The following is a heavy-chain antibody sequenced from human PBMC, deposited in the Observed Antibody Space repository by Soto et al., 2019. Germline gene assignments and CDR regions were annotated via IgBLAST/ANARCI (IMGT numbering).Heavy chain of an antibody. CDR3: ARERVDTERYYYYRMDV. Sequence: SQTLSLTCVISGDSVSSNSAAWNWIRQSPSRGLEWLGRTYYRSKWYNDYAVSVKSRITINPDTSKNQFSLQLNSVTPEDTAVYYCARERVDTERYYYYRMDVWGQGTTVTVSS. CDR1: GDSVSSNSAA. CDR2: TYYRSKWYN. V-gene: IGHV6-1*01. J-gene: IGHJ6*02. D-gene: IGHD5-18*01.